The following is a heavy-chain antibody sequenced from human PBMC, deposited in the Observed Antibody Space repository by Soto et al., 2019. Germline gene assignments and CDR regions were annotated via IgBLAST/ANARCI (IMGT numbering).Heavy chain of an antibody. V-gene: IGHV3-30-3*01. Sequence: QVQLVESGGGVVQPGRSLRLSCAASGFTFSSYAMHWVRQAPGKGLEWVAVISYDGSNKYYADSVKGRFTISIDNSKNTLYMKMNSLRAEDTAVYYCARDPMGRYYGSGSYYFDYWGQGTLVTVSS. CDR2: ISYDGSNK. CDR3: ARDPMGRYYGSGSYYFDY. D-gene: IGHD3-10*01. CDR1: GFTFSSYA. J-gene: IGHJ4*02.